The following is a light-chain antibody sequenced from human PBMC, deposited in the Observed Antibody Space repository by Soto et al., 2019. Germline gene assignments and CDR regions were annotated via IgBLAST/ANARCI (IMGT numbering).Light chain of an antibody. J-gene: IGKJ1*01. CDR3: QKDYDTRGT. CDR1: QDISTS. V-gene: IGKV1-9*01. CDR2: PAS. Sequence: DIQLTQSPSFLSASVGDRVTVSCRASQDISTSLAWFQQKAGKVPQLLVYPASTLQDGVPSRFSGSGSGTDFPLPFSTLQPKVFETYYCQKDYDTRGTCGQGTGVE.